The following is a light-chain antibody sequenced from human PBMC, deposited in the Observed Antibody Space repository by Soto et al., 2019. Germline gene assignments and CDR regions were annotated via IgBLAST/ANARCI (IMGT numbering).Light chain of an antibody. CDR2: KAS. Sequence: DIQMTQSPSTLSASVGDRVTITCRASQSISSRLAWYQQKPGKAPKLLIYKASSLESGVPSRFSGSGPGTEFSLTISSLQPDDFATYYCQQHNSYWTFGQGTKVDIK. V-gene: IGKV1-5*03. CDR1: QSISSR. J-gene: IGKJ1*01. CDR3: QQHNSYWT.